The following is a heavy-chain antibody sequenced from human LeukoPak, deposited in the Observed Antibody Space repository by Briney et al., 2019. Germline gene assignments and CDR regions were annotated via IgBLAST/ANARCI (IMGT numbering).Heavy chain of an antibody. J-gene: IGHJ5*02. V-gene: IGHV3-21*01. CDR1: GFTFSSYS. Sequence: GGSLRLSCAASGFTFSSYSMNWVRQAPGKGLEWVSSISSSSSYIYYADSVKGRFTISRDNAKNSLYLQMNSLRAEDTAVYYCARDRKGFVVVPAARGNWFDPWGQGTLVTVSS. CDR3: ARDRKGFVVVPAARGNWFDP. D-gene: IGHD2-2*01. CDR2: ISSSSSYI.